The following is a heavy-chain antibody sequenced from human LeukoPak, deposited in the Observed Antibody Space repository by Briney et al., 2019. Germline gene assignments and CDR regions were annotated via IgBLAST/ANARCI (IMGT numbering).Heavy chain of an antibody. CDR1: GGSISSYY. V-gene: IGHV4-59*01. CDR3: AREGRENDGSGYFDY. Sequence: SETLSLTCTVSGGSISSYYWNWIRQSPGKGLEWIGYIYYTGSTRYNPSLRSRVTISLDTSKNQFSLKLSTVTAADTAVYYCAREGRENDGSGYFDYWGQGTLVPVSS. CDR2: IYYTGST. D-gene: IGHD1-26*01. J-gene: IGHJ4*02.